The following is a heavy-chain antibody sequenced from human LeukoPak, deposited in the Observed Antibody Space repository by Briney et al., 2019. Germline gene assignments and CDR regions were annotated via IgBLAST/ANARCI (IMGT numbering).Heavy chain of an antibody. CDR3: ARDSSLDYYDSSADFDY. Sequence: GGSLRLSCAASGFTFSSYSMNWVRQASGKGLEWVSSISSSSSYIYYADSVKGRFTISRDNAKNSLYLQMNSLRAEDTAVYYCARDSSLDYYDSSADFDYWGQGTLVTVSS. D-gene: IGHD3-22*01. J-gene: IGHJ4*02. CDR1: GFTFSSYS. V-gene: IGHV3-21*01. CDR2: ISSSSSYI.